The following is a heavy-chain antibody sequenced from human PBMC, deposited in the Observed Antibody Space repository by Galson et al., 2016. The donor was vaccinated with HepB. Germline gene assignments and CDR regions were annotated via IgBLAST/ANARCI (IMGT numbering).Heavy chain of an antibody. CDR3: ASDTYYLWDGFTSYAFDI. J-gene: IGHJ3*02. Sequence: TLSLTCSVSGDSISSGTYYWSWIQQPAGRGLEWIGRVYSSGSTNYNPSLKSRATISVDTSKNQFSLRLSSVTAADTALYYCASDTYYLWDGFTSYAFDIWGQGRMVTVSS. D-gene: IGHD3-3*01. CDR2: VYSSGST. CDR1: GDSISSGTYY. V-gene: IGHV4-61*02.